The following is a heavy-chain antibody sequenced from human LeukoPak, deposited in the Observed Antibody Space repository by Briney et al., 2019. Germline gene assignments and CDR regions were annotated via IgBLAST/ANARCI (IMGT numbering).Heavy chain of an antibody. V-gene: IGHV1-69*06. CDR2: IIPIFGTA. Sequence: ASVKVSCKASGGTFSSYAISWVRQAPGQGLEWMGGIIPIFGTANYAQKFQGRVTITADKSTSTAYMEPSSLRSEDTAVYYCARAHDNWGIDYWGQGTLVTVSS. CDR3: ARAHDNWGIDY. CDR1: GGTFSSYA. J-gene: IGHJ4*02. D-gene: IGHD7-27*01.